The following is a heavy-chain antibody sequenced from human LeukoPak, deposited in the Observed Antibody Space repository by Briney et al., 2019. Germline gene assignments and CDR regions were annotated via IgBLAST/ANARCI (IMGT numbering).Heavy chain of an antibody. CDR2: INHSGST. Sequence: SQTLSLTCTVSGGSISGGGYYWSWIRQPPGKGLEWIGEINHSGSTNYNPSLKSRVTISVDTSKNQFSLKLSSVTAADTAVYYCARGGDGYNREPFDYWGQGTLVTVSS. J-gene: IGHJ4*02. V-gene: IGHV4-34*01. CDR1: GGSISGGGYY. CDR3: ARGGDGYNREPFDY. D-gene: IGHD5-24*01.